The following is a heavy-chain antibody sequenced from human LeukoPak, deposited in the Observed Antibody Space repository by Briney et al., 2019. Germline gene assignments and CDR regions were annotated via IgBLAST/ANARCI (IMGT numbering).Heavy chain of an antibody. V-gene: IGHV3-23*01. CDR1: GFTFSSHA. D-gene: IGHD3-16*01. J-gene: IGHJ4*02. CDR2: ISINADDT. CDR3: AKEIRPNDH. Sequence: GGSLRLSCAASGFTFSSHAMTRVRQAPGKGLQWVSSISINADDTHYADSVKGRFTISRDNSKKTLFLQMNSLRVDDTAIHYCAKEIRPNDHWGQGTLVIVSS.